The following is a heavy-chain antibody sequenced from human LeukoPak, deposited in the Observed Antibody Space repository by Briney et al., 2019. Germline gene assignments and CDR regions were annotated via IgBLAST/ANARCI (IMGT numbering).Heavy chain of an antibody. Sequence: SVKVSCKASGGTFSSYAISWVRQAPGQGLEWMGGIIPIFGTANYAQKFQGRVTITTDESTSTAYMELSSLRSEDTAVYYCARVELSDFWRGYKYYYYYMDVWGKGTTVTVSS. J-gene: IGHJ6*03. CDR2: IIPIFGTA. CDR1: GGTFSSYA. CDR3: ARVELSDFWRGYKYYYYYMDV. D-gene: IGHD3-3*01. V-gene: IGHV1-69*05.